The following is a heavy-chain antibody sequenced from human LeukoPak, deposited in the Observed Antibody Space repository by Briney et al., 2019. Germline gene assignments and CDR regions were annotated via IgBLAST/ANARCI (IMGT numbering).Heavy chain of an antibody. D-gene: IGHD4-23*01. CDR1: GGSISSSSYY. CDR3: AIGGKSWYFDL. J-gene: IGHJ2*01. V-gene: IGHV4-39*01. CDR2: IDYSAST. Sequence: SETLSLTCTVSGGSISSSSYYWGWIRQPPGKGLVRYGSIDYSASTHSNPSLKSRVTISVDTSKTQCSLKLSSVTGAYTAVYDCAIGGKSWYFDLWGGRTLVTVSS.